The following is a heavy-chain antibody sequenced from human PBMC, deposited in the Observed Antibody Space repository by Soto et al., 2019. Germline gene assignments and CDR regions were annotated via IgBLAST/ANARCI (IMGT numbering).Heavy chain of an antibody. CDR2: ISGSGGST. CDR3: AKEDSPLGPKEPRRYDY. V-gene: IGHV3-23*01. D-gene: IGHD1-26*01. Sequence: EVQLLESGGGLVQPGGSLRLSCAASGFTFSSYAMSWVRQAPGKGLEWVSAISGSGGSTYYADSVKGRFTISRDNSKNTLYLRMNGLGAAVTVVYYCAKEDSPLGPKEPRRYDYWGQGTLVTVSS. CDR1: GFTFSSYA. J-gene: IGHJ4*02.